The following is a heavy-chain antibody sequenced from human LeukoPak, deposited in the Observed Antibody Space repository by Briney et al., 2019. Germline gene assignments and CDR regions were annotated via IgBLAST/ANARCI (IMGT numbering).Heavy chain of an antibody. D-gene: IGHD1-26*01. J-gene: IGHJ4*02. V-gene: IGHV4-39*07. Sequence: SETLSLTCTVSGGSISSSSSYWGWFRQPPGKGLEWIGTIYYSGSTYYNPPLKSRVTISVDTSKNQSSLKLSSVTAADTAVYYCARRNGGMGGYFDWGQGTLVTVSS. CDR2: IYYSGST. CDR1: GGSISSSSSY. CDR3: ARRNGGMGGYFD.